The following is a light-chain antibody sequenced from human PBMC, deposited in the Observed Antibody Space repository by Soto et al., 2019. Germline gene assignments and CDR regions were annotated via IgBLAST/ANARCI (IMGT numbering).Light chain of an antibody. Sequence: QAVVTQPPSVSGAPGQRVTISCTGSSSNIGAGYDVHWYQQLPGTAPKLLIYGNSNRPSGVPDRFSGSKSGTSASLAITGLHAEDEADYYCQSFDSSLSWVFGGGTQLTVL. J-gene: IGLJ3*02. CDR2: GNS. CDR3: QSFDSSLSWV. V-gene: IGLV1-40*01. CDR1: SSNIGAGYD.